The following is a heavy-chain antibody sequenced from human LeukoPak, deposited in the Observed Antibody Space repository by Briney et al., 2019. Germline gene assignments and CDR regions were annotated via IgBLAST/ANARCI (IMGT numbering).Heavy chain of an antibody. CDR3: ASDPGPRYFDY. J-gene: IGHJ4*02. CDR2: IYSGGST. Sequence: PGGSLRLSCAASGFAVSSNYMSWVRQAPGKGLEWVSVIYSGGSTYYADSVKGRFTISRDNSKNTLYLQMNSLRAEDTAVYYCASDPGPRYFDYWGQGTLVTVSS. V-gene: IGHV3-66*01. CDR1: GFAVSSNY.